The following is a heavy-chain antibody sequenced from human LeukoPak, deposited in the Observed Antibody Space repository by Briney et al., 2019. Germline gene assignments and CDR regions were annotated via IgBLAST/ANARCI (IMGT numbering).Heavy chain of an antibody. D-gene: IGHD7-27*01. CDR1: GFSFDDYA. V-gene: IGHV3-20*04. Sequence: PGGSLRLSCEASGFSFDDYAMSWVRQAPGKGLEWVSGINWNGDSTGYADSVKGRFTISRDSAKKSLYLQMNSLRAEDTALYYCARETTGDPFDYWGQGTLVTVSS. CDR2: INWNGDST. J-gene: IGHJ4*02. CDR3: ARETTGDPFDY.